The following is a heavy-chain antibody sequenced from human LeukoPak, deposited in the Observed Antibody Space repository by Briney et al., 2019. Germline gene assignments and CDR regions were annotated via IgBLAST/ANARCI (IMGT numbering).Heavy chain of an antibody. V-gene: IGHV1-2*02. CDR2: INPNSGGT. CDR1: GYTFTGYY. J-gene: IGHJ4*02. CDR3: AREGLDY. Sequence: GASVKVSCKASGYTFTGYYMHWVRQAPGQGLEWMGWINPNSGGTNYAQKFQGRVTITTDTSTSTAYMELSSLRSEDTAVYYCAREGLDYWGQGTLVTVSS.